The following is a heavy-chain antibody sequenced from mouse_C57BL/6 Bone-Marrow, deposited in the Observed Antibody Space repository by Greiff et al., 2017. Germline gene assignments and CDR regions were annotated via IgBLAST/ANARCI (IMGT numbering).Heavy chain of an antibody. J-gene: IGHJ4*01. CDR1: GYTFTDHT. Sequence: QVQLQQSDAELVKPGASVKISCKVSGYTFTDHTIHWMKQRPEQGLEWIGYIYPRDGSTKYNEKFNGKATLTADNSSNTAYVQLNNLTSEDSAVYFCARRVLRGNAMDYWGQGTSVTVSS. CDR2: IYPRDGST. D-gene: IGHD1-1*01. V-gene: IGHV1-78*01. CDR3: ARRVLRGNAMDY.